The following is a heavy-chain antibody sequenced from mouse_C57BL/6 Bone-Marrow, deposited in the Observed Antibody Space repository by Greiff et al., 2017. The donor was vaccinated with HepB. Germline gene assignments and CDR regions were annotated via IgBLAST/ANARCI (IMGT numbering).Heavy chain of an antibody. CDR1: GYTFTDYY. V-gene: IGHV1-26*01. Sequence: VQLQQSGPELVKPGASVKISCKASGYTFTDYYMNWVKQSHGKSLEWIGDINPNNGGTSYNQKFKGKATLTVDKSSSTAYMELRSLTSEDSAVYYCARDYISPWYFDVWGTGTTVTVSS. D-gene: IGHD1-3*01. CDR2: INPNNGGT. CDR3: ARDYISPWYFDV. J-gene: IGHJ1*03.